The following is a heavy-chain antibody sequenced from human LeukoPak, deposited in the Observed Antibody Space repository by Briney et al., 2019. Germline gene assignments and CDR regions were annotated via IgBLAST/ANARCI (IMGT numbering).Heavy chain of an antibody. CDR2: IYYSGST. Sequence: SETLSLTCTVSGGSISSYYWSWIRQPPGKGLEWIGYIYYSGSTIYNPSLKSRVTISVDTSKNQFSLKLSSVTAADTAVYYCARGSGYDWNWFDPWGQGTLVTVSS. CDR1: GGSISSYY. V-gene: IGHV4-59*01. J-gene: IGHJ5*02. CDR3: ARGSGYDWNWFDP. D-gene: IGHD5-12*01.